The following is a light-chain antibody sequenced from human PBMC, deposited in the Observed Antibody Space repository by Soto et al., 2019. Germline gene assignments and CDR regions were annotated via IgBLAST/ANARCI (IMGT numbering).Light chain of an antibody. CDR3: CSYAGSYTYVV. CDR2: AVS. CDR1: SSDVGGYNY. J-gene: IGLJ2*01. V-gene: IGLV2-11*01. Sequence: QSALTQPRSVSGSPGQSVTISCTGTSSDVGGYNYVSWYQQHPGKVPKLMIYAVSRRPSGVPDRFSGSKSGNTASLTISGLQAEDEADYYCCSYAGSYTYVVFGGGTKLTVL.